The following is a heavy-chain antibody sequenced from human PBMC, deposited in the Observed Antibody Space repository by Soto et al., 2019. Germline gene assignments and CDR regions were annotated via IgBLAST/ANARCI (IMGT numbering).Heavy chain of an antibody. J-gene: IGHJ4*02. V-gene: IGHV4-39*01. CDR1: GGSISSSSYY. CDR3: ARHLDNYADYYFDY. Sequence: PSETLSLTCTVSGGSISSSSYYWGWIRQPPGKGLEWIGSIYYSGSTYYNPSLKSRVTISVDTSKNQFSLKLSSVTAADTAVYYCARHLDNYADYYFDYWGQGTLVTVSS. D-gene: IGHD4-17*01. CDR2: IYYSGST.